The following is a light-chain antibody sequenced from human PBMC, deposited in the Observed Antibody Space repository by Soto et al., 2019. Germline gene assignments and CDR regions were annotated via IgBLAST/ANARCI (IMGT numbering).Light chain of an antibody. V-gene: IGLV2-23*01. J-gene: IGLJ3*02. CDR2: EGT. CDR3: CSHAGSSSWV. CDR1: SSDVGTYNL. Sequence: QSALTQPASVSGSPGQSITISCTGTSSDVGTYNLVSWYQQHPGKAPRLIIYEGTERPPGVSNRFSGSESGNTASLTISGLQPEDEADYYCCSHAGSSSWVFGGGTKVTVL.